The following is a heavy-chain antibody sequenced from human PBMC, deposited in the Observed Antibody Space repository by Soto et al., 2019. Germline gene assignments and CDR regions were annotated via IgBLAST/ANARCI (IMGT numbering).Heavy chain of an antibody. J-gene: IGHJ6*03. Sequence: GGSLRLSCAASGFTFSSYSMNWVRQAPGKGLEWVSSISSSSSYIYYADSVKGRFTISRDNAKNSLYLQMNSLRAEDTAVYYCAREGRVCSSTSCRVNYYYYYMDVWGKGTTVTVSS. CDR1: GFTFSSYS. CDR3: AREGRVCSSTSCRVNYYYYYMDV. V-gene: IGHV3-21*01. D-gene: IGHD2-2*01. CDR2: ISSSSSYI.